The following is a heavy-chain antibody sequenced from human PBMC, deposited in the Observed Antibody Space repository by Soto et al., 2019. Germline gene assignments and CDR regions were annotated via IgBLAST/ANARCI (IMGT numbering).Heavy chain of an antibody. J-gene: IGHJ4*02. Sequence: GGSLRLSCAASGFTFSSYAMSWVRQAPGRGLEWVSAISGSGGSTYYADSVKGRFTISRDNSKNTLYLQMNSLRAEDTAVYYCAKCGSSSPLCIFDYWGQGTLVTVSS. CDR2: ISGSGGST. V-gene: IGHV3-23*01. D-gene: IGHD6-6*01. CDR1: GFTFSSYA. CDR3: AKCGSSSPLCIFDY.